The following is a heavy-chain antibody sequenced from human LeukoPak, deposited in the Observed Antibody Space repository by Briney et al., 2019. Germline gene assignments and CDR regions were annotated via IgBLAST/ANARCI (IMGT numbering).Heavy chain of an antibody. J-gene: IGHJ1*01. V-gene: IGHV4-38-2*02. Sequence: PSETLSLTCTVSGFSISSGYYWAWIRPPPGKGLEWIGSIYHSGNTYYNPSLKSRVTISVHTSKNQFSLKLSSVTAADTAVYYCARQTRGSSWYPEYFQHWGQGTLDTVSS. CDR1: GFSISSGYY. CDR3: ARQTRGSSWYPEYFQH. D-gene: IGHD6-13*01. CDR2: IYHSGNT.